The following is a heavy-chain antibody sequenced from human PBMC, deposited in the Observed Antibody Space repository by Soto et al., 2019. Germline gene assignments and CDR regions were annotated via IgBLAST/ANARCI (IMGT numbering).Heavy chain of an antibody. D-gene: IGHD4-17*01. J-gene: IGHJ4*02. CDR3: ARGMTTVTTFDY. CDR1: CGSISSCGYS. Sequence: PSETLSLTCAVSCGSISSCGYSFSWVRQPPGKGLEWIGYIYHSGSTYYNLSLKSRVTISVDRSKNQFPLKLSSVTAADTAVYYCARGMTTVTTFDYWGQGTLVTVSS. V-gene: IGHV4-30-2*01. CDR2: IYHSGST.